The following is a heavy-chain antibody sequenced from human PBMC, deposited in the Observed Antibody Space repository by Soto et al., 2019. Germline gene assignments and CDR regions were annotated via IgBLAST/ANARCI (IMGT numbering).Heavy chain of an antibody. J-gene: IGHJ4*02. D-gene: IGHD1-1*01. CDR2: IGRTGIDR. CDR1: GFSFSTST. V-gene: IGHV3-21*01. Sequence: EVQLVESGGGLVKPGGSLRLSCAGPGFSFSTSTMNWVRQAPGKGLEFVSSIGRTGIDRYYIDSVKGRFTISRDNAQNSLYLQMNSLRAEDTALYYCVCDDNRRYWGQGTLVTVSS. CDR3: VCDDNRRY.